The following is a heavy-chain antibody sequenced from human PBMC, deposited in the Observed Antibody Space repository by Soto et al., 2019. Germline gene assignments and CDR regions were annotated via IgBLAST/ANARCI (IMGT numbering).Heavy chain of an antibody. CDR3: AKTHPLTGTFDY. CDR2: ISNNGADR. Sequence: TGGSLRLSCAASGFIFSSYAMVWVRQTPGRGLQWVSLISNNGADRHYGDSVKGRLTIARDNSKNMLYLQMNSLRAEDTAIYFCAKTHPLTGTFDYWGQGTLVTVSS. D-gene: IGHD3-9*01. V-gene: IGHV3-23*01. CDR1: GFIFSSYA. J-gene: IGHJ4*02.